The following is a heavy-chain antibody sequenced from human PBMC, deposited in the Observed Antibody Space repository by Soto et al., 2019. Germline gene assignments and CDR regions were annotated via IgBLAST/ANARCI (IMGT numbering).Heavy chain of an antibody. CDR2: INAGNGNT. D-gene: IGHD3-22*01. V-gene: IGHV1-3*01. J-gene: IGHJ4*02. CDR1: GYTFTSYA. CDR3: ARRGDGSSGKYYFDY. Sequence: QVQLVQSGAEVKKPGASVKVSCKASGYTFTSYAMHWVRQAPGQRLEWMGWINAGNGNTKYSQKFQGRVTITRDTSASTAYMELSSLRSEDTAVYYCARRGDGSSGKYYFDYWGQGTLVTVSS.